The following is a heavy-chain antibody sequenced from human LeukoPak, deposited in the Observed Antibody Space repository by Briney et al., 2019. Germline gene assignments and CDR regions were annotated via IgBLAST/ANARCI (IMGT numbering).Heavy chain of an antibody. CDR3: VRSRGEFNGCWLFDY. D-gene: IGHD6-19*01. CDR1: GFILRSYT. J-gene: IGHJ4*02. Sequence: GGSLSLSCAASGFILRSYTTHWVRQAPGKGLEYVSAISSNGGITYYADSMKGRFTISIDNSKNTLHLQMSSLSAEDTAVYYCVRSRGEFNGCWLFDYWGQGTLVTVSS. V-gene: IGHV3-64D*09. CDR2: ISSNGGIT.